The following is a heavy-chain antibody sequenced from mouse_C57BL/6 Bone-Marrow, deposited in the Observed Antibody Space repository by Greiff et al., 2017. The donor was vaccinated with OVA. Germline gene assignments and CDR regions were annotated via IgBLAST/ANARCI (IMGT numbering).Heavy chain of an antibody. J-gene: IGHJ1*03. CDR2: IHPNSGST. Sequence: QVQLQQPGAELVKPGASVKLSCKASGYTFTSYWMHWVKQRPGQGLEWIGMIHPNSGSTNYNEKFKSKATLTVDKSSSTAYMQLSSLTSEDSAVYYCAGYGSSPDWYFDVWGTGTTVTVSS. CDR1: GYTFTSYW. CDR3: AGYGSSPDWYFDV. V-gene: IGHV1-64*01. D-gene: IGHD1-1*01.